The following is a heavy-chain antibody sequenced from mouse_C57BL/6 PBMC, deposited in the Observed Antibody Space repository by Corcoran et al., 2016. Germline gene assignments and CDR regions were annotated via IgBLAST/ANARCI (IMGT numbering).Heavy chain of an antibody. V-gene: IGHV3-6*01. CDR1: GYSITSGYY. J-gene: IGHJ2*01. CDR3: ARDGTGLDY. D-gene: IGHD4-1*01. CDR2: ISYDGSN. Sequence: DVQLQESGPGLVKPSQSLSLTCSVTGYSITSGYYWNWIRQFPGNKLEWMGYISYDGSNNYNPSLKNRISITRDTSKNQFFLKLNSVTTEDTATYYCARDGTGLDYWGQGTTLTVSS.